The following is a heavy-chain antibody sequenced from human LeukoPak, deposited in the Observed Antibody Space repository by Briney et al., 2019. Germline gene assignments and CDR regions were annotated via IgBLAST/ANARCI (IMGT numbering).Heavy chain of an antibody. V-gene: IGHV3-7*01. J-gene: IGHJ4*02. D-gene: IGHD2-15*01. CDR2: IKEDGSED. CDR3: ARHTGYCSGGSCYGDF. Sequence: GGSLRLSCAASGFTFSRAWMSWVRRAPGKGLEWVANIKEDGSEDYYADSVKGRFAISKDNAKNSLYLQMNNLRAEDTAMYYCARHTGYCSGGSCYGDFWGQGTLVTVSS. CDR1: GFTFSRAW.